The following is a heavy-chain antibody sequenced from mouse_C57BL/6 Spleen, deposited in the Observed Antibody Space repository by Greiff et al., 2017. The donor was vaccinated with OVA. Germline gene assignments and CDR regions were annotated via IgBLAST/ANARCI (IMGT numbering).Heavy chain of an antibody. D-gene: IGHD1-1*01. CDR2: IDPSDSET. CDR3: ARCDGSSVDMDY. J-gene: IGHJ4*01. V-gene: IGHV1-52*01. Sequence: QVQLQQPGAELVRPGSSVKLSCKASGYTFTSYWMHWVKQRPIQGLEWIGNIDPSDSETHYNQKFKDKATLTVDKSSSTAYMQLSSLTSEDSAVYYCARCDGSSVDMDYWGQGTSVTVSS. CDR1: GYTFTSYW.